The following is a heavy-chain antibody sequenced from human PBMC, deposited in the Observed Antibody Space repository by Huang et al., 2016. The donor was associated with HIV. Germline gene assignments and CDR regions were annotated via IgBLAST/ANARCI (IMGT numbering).Heavy chain of an antibody. CDR1: GYTFSNYG. CDR2: ISVNNGKT. J-gene: IGHJ4*02. Sequence: QVQLVQSGPEVKKPGASVKVSCKASGYTFSNYGITWVRQAPGQGLEWMGWISVNNGKTNYAQKCQGRVTMTTDPATSTAYMDLRSLRSDDTALYYCARGFYYDSSGSYQYYFDYWGQGALVTVSS. CDR3: ARGFYYDSSGSYQYYFDY. V-gene: IGHV1-18*04. D-gene: IGHD3-22*01.